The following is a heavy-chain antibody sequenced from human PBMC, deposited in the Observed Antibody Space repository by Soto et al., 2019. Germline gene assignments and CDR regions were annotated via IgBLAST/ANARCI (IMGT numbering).Heavy chain of an antibody. CDR1: GGSISSYY. D-gene: IGHD5-18*01. CDR3: ARGAMVHPGIFYI. CDR2: INYRGNT. J-gene: IGHJ3*02. Sequence: SETLSLTCTVSGGSISSYYWSWIRQNPGKGLEWIGYINYRGNTNYNPSLKSRVTISVDTSRNQFSLKLSSVTAADTAVYYCARGAMVHPGIFYIWGHGTMVTVS. V-gene: IGHV4-59*01.